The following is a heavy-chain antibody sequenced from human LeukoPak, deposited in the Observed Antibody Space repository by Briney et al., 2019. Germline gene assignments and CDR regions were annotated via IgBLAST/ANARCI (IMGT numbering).Heavy chain of an antibody. D-gene: IGHD6-13*01. J-gene: IGHJ4*02. V-gene: IGHV3-7*01. CDR3: ARFRGSSWYGSVDY. Sequence: GGSLRLSCAASGFTFSSYWMIWVRQAPGKGLEWVANIKQEGREKYYVDSVKGRFTSYRDNAKNSLYLQMNSLRAEDTAVYYCARFRGSSWYGSVDYWGQGTLVTVSS. CDR1: GFTFSSYW. CDR2: IKQEGREK.